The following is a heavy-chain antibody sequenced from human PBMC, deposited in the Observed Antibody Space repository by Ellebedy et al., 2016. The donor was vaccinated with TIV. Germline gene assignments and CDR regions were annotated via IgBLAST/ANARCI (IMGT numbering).Heavy chain of an antibody. Sequence: GGSLRLXXAASGFKFDDFGMHWVRQAPGKGLEWVSGITWKGGKIAYADSVKGRFTISRDNAKNSLYLQMDSVKPEDTTLYYCVKDEDVSGSFYSGFDHWGQGTLVTVSS. D-gene: IGHD1-26*01. J-gene: IGHJ4*02. V-gene: IGHV3-9*01. CDR1: GFKFDDFG. CDR2: ITWKGGKI. CDR3: VKDEDVSGSFYSGFDH.